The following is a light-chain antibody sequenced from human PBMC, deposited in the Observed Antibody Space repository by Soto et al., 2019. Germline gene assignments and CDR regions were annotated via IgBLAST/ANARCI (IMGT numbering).Light chain of an antibody. CDR2: DAS. CDR1: QDIQNY. Sequence: DIQMTQSPSSLSASVGDRVTITCQASQDIQNYINWYQHTPGKAPKLLIFDASNLQPGVASRFSGRASGTDFFLTISSLHPEDFVTYFCQQHHDFPYTFGQGTKVDIK. J-gene: IGKJ2*01. CDR3: QQHHDFPYT. V-gene: IGKV1-33*01.